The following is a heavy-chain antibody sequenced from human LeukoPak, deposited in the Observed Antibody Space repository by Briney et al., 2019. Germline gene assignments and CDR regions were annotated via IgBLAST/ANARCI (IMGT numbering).Heavy chain of an antibody. Sequence: NPSETLSLTCTVSGGSISSYYWSWIRQPPGKGLEWIGYIYYSGSTNYNPSLKSRVTISVDTSKNQFSLKLSSVTAADTAVYYCARHLRLQNWFDPWGQGTLVTVS. V-gene: IGHV4-59*08. D-gene: IGHD4-17*01. CDR1: GGSISSYY. CDR3: ARHLRLQNWFDP. J-gene: IGHJ5*02. CDR2: IYYSGST.